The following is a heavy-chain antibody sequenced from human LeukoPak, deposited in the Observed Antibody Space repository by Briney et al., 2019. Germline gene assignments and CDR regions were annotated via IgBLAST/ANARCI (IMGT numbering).Heavy chain of an antibody. D-gene: IGHD2-2*01. CDR1: GGSFSFYY. CDR2: ISQSGST. Sequence: SETLSLTCGVSGGSFSFYYWSWIRQPPGKGLEWIGEISQSGSTNYNPSLKSRVTISVDTSKNQFSLKLSSVTAADTAVYYCARAPYCSSTSCYLLLGNRRYWYFDLWGRGTLVTVSS. CDR3: ARAPYCSSTSCYLLLGNRRYWYFDL. J-gene: IGHJ2*01. V-gene: IGHV4-34*01.